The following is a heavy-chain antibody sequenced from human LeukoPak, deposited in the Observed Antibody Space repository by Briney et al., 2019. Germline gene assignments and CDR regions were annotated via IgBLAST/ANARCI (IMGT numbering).Heavy chain of an antibody. J-gene: IGHJ4*02. V-gene: IGHV4-61*02. CDR2: IYTSGST. CDR3: AREDGYNWYYFDY. D-gene: IGHD5-24*01. Sequence: SETLSLTCTVASGSISSGSSYWSWIRQPAGKGLEWIGRIYTSGSTIYNPSLKSRVTISLDTSKNQFSLKLSSVPAADTAVYYCAREDGYNWYYFDYWGQGTLVTVSP. CDR1: SGSISSGSSY.